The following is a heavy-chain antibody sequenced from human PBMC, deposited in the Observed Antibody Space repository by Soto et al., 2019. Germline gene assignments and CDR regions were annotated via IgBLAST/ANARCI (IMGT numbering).Heavy chain of an antibody. D-gene: IGHD2-15*01. J-gene: IGHJ4*02. CDR1: GGSISSGTSY. Sequence: QVQLQESGPGLVKPSQTLSLTYNVSGGSISSGTSYWTWIRQRPGEGLEWIGHIYFTGATYSNPSLRSRLTMSVDTSKNQFSLKLTSMTAADTATYYCASIPRRGYSYGIDYWGQGTLVTVSS. V-gene: IGHV4-31*03. CDR3: ASIPRRGYSYGIDY. CDR2: IYFTGAT.